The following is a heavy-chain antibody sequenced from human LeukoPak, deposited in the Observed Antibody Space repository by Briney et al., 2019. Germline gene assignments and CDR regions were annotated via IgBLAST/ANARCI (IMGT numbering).Heavy chain of an antibody. J-gene: IGHJ3*02. CDR2: ISGSGGST. CDR1: GFTFSSYA. D-gene: IGHD6-19*01. V-gene: IGHV3-23*01. CDR3: AKGSSGWYNGAFDI. Sequence: GSLRLSCAASGFTFSSYAMSWVRQAPGTGLEWVSAISGSGGSTYYAHSVKGRFTISRDNSKNTLYLQMNGLRADDTAVYYCAKGSSGWYNGAFDIWGQGTMVTVSS.